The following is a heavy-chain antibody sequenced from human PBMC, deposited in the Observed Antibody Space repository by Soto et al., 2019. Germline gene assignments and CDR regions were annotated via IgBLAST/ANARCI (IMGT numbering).Heavy chain of an antibody. V-gene: IGHV4-39*01. D-gene: IGHD3-10*01. J-gene: IGHJ5*02. CDR1: GGSISTSGSY. CDR3: ARLPLVRGVPA. Sequence: QLHLQESGPGRVKPSETLSLTCSVSGGSISTSGSYWGWDRQDPEKGLEWIGSASYVGTSNYNPTRKRRGAISVDTAKKQYSRKVTSVTAADTAVDDCARLPLVRGVPAWGQGTLVTVSS. CDR2: ASYVGTS.